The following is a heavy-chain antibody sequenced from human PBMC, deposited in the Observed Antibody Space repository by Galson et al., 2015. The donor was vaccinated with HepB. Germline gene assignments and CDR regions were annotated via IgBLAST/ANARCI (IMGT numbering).Heavy chain of an antibody. CDR3: ARVPLSSRSYWFDP. CDR2: ISSSSSTI. CDR1: GFTFSSYS. V-gene: IGHV3-48*01. D-gene: IGHD6-13*01. Sequence: SLRLSCAASGFTFSSYSMNWVRQAPGKGLEWVSYISSSSSTIYYADSVKGRFTISRDNAKNSLYLQMNSLRAEDTAVYYCARVPLSSRSYWFDPWGQGTLVTVSS. J-gene: IGHJ5*02.